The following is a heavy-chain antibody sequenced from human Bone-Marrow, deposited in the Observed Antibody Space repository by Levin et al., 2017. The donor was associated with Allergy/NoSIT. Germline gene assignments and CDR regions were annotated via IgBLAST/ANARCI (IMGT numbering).Heavy chain of an antibody. V-gene: IGHV1-2*06. CDR1: GYTFTDYY. J-gene: IGHJ5*02. CDR3: ARGPLGGVVDNWFDP. CDR2: INPIDNDI. Sequence: GGSLRLSCKASGYTFTDYYIHWIRQAPGQGLEWMARINPIDNDIHYSQKFKGRVALTSDTSLSAAYMELSSLRSDDTAVYYCARGPLGGVVDNWFDPWGQGTLVTVSS. D-gene: IGHD3-10*01.